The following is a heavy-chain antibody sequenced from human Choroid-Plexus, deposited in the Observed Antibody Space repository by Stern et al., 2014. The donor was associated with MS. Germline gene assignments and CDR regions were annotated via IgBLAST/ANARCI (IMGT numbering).Heavy chain of an antibody. J-gene: IGHJ5*02. V-gene: IGHV3-30*18. CDR1: GFTLGSCA. Sequence: MQLVESGGGVVQPGRPLRLSCVASGFTLGSCAMHWVRQAPGKGLEWEAGVSYDGSNKYYADSVKGRFTISRDNSQNTLYMQMSSLRPEDTAVYYCAKDRQYLTYFFDHWGQGSLVTVSS. D-gene: IGHD2/OR15-2a*01. CDR3: AKDRQYLTYFFDH. CDR2: VSYDGSNK.